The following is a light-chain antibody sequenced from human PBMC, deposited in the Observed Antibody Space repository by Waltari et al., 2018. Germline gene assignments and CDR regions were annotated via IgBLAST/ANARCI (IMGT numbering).Light chain of an antibody. J-gene: IGKJ3*01. CDR1: QSVLYSSNNKNY. V-gene: IGKV4-1*01. CDR3: QQYYSTPFT. Sequence: DIVMTQSPDSLAVSLGERATIYCKPSQSVLYSSNNKNYLAWYQQKPGQPPKLLIYWASTRESGVPDRFSGSGSGTDFTLTISSLQAEDVAVYYCQQYYSTPFTFGPGTKVDIK. CDR2: WAS.